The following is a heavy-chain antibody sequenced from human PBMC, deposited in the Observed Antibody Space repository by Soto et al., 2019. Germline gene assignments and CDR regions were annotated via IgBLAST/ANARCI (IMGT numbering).Heavy chain of an antibody. J-gene: IGHJ5*02. CDR1: GFPFSTYA. V-gene: IGHV3-23*01. D-gene: IGHD2-15*01. Sequence: LRLSCEASGFPFSTYAMTWVRQVPGKGLEWVSTTSNGGNTEFAESVRGRFTVFRDDSKNTIYLQMSSLRAEDSAIYFCAKDFRPGLIVPTKSGFDPWGQGTPVTSPQ. CDR2: TSNGGNT. CDR3: AKDFRPGLIVPTKSGFDP.